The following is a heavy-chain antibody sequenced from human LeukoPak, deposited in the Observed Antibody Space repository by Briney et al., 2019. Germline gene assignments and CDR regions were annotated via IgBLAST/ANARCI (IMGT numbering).Heavy chain of an antibody. J-gene: IGHJ4*02. Sequence: PGGSLRLSCAASGFTFSSYGLSWVRQAPGKGLEWVSAISGSGGSTYYADSVKGRFTIPRDNSKNTLYLQMNSLRAEDTAVYYCAKGGSIFGVVITTFDYWGQGTLVTVSS. D-gene: IGHD3-3*01. CDR1: GFTFSSYG. CDR3: AKGGSIFGVVITTFDY. V-gene: IGHV3-23*01. CDR2: ISGSGGST.